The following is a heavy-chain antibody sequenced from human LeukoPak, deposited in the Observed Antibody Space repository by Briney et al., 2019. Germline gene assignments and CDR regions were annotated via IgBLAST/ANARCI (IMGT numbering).Heavy chain of an antibody. CDR3: ARAFQSLGGLSLPDY. CDR2: INTNTGNP. V-gene: IGHV7-4-1*02. CDR1: GYTFTSYA. D-gene: IGHD3-16*02. J-gene: IGHJ4*02. Sequence: ASVKGSCKASGYTFTSYAMNWVRQAPGQGLEWMGWINTNTGNPTYAQGFTGRFVFSLDTSVSTAYLQISSLKVEDTAVYFCARAFQSLGGLSLPDYWGQGTLVTVSS.